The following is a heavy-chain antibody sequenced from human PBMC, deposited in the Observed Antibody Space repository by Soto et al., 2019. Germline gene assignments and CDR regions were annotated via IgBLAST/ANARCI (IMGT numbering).Heavy chain of an antibody. Sequence: ASVKVSCKASGYTFTNYGISWVRQAPGQGLEWMGWISAYNGNTNYAQKLQGRVTMTTDTSTSTAYMELRSLRSDDTAVYYCAATVDDYYYYGMDVWGQGTTVTVSS. J-gene: IGHJ6*02. CDR1: GYTFTNYG. CDR2: ISAYNGNT. CDR3: AATVDDYYYYGMDV. V-gene: IGHV1-18*01. D-gene: IGHD4-17*01.